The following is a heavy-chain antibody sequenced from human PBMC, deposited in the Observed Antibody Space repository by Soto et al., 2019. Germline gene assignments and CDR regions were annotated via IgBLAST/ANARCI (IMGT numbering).Heavy chain of an antibody. V-gene: IGHV1-8*01. Sequence: QVQLVQSGAEVKKSGASVKVSCKASGYTLTSYDSNWVRQATGQVLEWMGWMNPNSGNTGYAQKSQDRVTMTRNTYRSTAYMELRSLIYEHTAVDYCARGRAAASTGWFDSCGPGTLVTVAS. CDR2: MNPNSGNT. CDR1: GYTLTSYD. D-gene: IGHD6-13*01. J-gene: IGHJ5*01. CDR3: ARGRAAASTGWFDS.